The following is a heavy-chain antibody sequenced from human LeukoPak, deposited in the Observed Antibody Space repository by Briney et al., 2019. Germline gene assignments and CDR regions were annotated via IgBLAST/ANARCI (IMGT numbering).Heavy chain of an antibody. D-gene: IGHD3-22*01. Sequence: SETLSLTCAVYGGSFSGYYWSWIRQPPGKGLEWIGEINHSGSTNYNPSLKSRVTISVDTSKNQFSLKLSSVTAADTAVYYCASDLYYYDSSGYPGQYQFDYWGQGTLVTVSS. CDR2: INHSGST. CDR1: GGSFSGYY. V-gene: IGHV4-34*01. CDR3: ASDLYYYDSSGYPGQYQFDY. J-gene: IGHJ4*02.